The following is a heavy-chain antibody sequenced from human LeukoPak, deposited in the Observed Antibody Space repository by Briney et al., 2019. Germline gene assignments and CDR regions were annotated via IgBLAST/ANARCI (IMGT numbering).Heavy chain of an antibody. CDR3: AKQDYASSGYQFDY. J-gene: IGHJ4*02. D-gene: IGHD3-22*01. CDR2: ISGSGGST. CDR1: GFTFSSYG. V-gene: IGHV3-23*01. Sequence: GGSLRLSCAASGFTFSSYGMSWVRQAPGKGLEWVSAISGSGGSTYYADSVKGRFTISRDTSKNTLSLQLNSLRAEDTVVFYCAKQDYASSGYQFDYWGQGTLVTVSS.